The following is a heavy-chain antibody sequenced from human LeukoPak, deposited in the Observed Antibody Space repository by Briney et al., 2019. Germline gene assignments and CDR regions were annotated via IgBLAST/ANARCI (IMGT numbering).Heavy chain of an antibody. V-gene: IGHV4-59*01. J-gene: IGHJ6*02. D-gene: IGHD6-6*01. CDR3: ARVAARYVGMDV. Sequence: SETLSLTCTVSGGSISSYYWSWIRQPPGKGLEWIGYIYYSGSTNYNPSLKSRVTISVDTSKKQVSLNLSSVTAADTAVYYCARVAARYVGMDVWGQGTTVTVSS. CDR2: IYYSGST. CDR1: GGSISSYY.